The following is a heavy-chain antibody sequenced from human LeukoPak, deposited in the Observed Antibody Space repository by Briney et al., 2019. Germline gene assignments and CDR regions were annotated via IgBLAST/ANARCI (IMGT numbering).Heavy chain of an antibody. CDR3: ARGHHYYDSSGHYSNWFDP. V-gene: IGHV4-59*01. Sequence: SETLSLTCTVSGGSISSYYWSWIRQPPGKGLEWIGYIYYSGSTNYNPSLKSRVTISVDTSKNQFSLKLSSVTAADTAVYYCARGHHYYDSSGHYSNWFDPWGQGTLVTVSS. J-gene: IGHJ5*02. CDR2: IYYSGST. CDR1: GGSISSYY. D-gene: IGHD3-22*01.